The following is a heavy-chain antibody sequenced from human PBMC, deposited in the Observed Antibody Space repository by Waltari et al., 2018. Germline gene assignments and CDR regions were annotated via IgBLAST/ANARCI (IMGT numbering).Heavy chain of an antibody. Sequence: QVQLQQWGARVLKPSETLSLTCTINGGSFSGYYWSWIRQSPGKGLQWIAAINHSGRTKYTPSLQSRVTVSVETSNNQFSLNLNSVTAADAAVYYCARGLLHYNFWSASHPGKEVYFDFWGQGTLVTVSS. V-gene: IGHV4-34*01. CDR2: INHSGRT. J-gene: IGHJ4*02. CDR1: GGSFSGYY. CDR3: ARGLLHYNFWSASHPGKEVYFDF. D-gene: IGHD3-3*01.